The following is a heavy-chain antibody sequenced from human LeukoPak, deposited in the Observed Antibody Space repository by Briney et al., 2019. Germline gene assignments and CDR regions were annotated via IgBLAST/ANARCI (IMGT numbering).Heavy chain of an antibody. J-gene: IGHJ6*03. Sequence: GGSLRLSCAASGFTFADFGMTWVRQAPGKGLEWVSGINWNGDSTGYADSVKGRFTISRDNAKNSLYLQMTSLRADDTAIYYCARAGELRYMDVWGKGTAVTVSS. CDR3: ARAGELRYMDV. CDR1: GFTFADFG. V-gene: IGHV3-20*04. CDR2: INWNGDST. D-gene: IGHD3-16*01.